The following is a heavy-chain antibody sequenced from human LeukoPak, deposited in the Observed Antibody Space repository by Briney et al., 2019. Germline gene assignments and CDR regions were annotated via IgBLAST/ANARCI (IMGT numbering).Heavy chain of an antibody. Sequence: GASVKVSCKASGYSFTSYGMSWVRQATGQGVEWMGWMNPNSGNTGYAQKFQGRVTMTRNTSINTAYMELSSLRSEDTAVYYCARVEYDYPPDVWGQGTTVTVSS. CDR2: MNPNSGNT. J-gene: IGHJ6*02. V-gene: IGHV1-8*02. CDR1: GYSFTSYG. CDR3: ARVEYDYPPDV. D-gene: IGHD3-16*01.